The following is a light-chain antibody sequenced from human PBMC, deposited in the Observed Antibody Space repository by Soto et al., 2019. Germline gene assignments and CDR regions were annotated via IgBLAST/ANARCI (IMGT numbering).Light chain of an antibody. CDR2: DVS. J-gene: IGLJ2*01. CDR1: SSDVGGYNY. V-gene: IGLV2-14*01. Sequence: QSALTQPASVSGSLGQSITISCTGTSSDVGGYNYVSWYQQHPGKAPKLMIYDVSNRPSGVSNRFSGSKSGNTASLTISGLQAEDEADYYCSSYTSNSTVVFGGGTKLTVL. CDR3: SSYTSNSTVV.